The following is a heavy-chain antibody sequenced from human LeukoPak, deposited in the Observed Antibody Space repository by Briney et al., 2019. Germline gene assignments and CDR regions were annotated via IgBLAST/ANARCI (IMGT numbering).Heavy chain of an antibody. D-gene: IGHD3-3*01. CDR1: GFTFITYN. V-gene: IGHV3-48*01. J-gene: IGHJ3*02. CDR2: ISSSGTAM. Sequence: GGSLRLSCAASGFTFITYNMNWVHQAPGKGLEWVSYISSSGTAMHYADSVRGRLSISRDNAKNSLYLQMNSLRAEDTAVYYCARARFGVVILDAFDIWGQGTMVTVSS. CDR3: ARARFGVVILDAFDI.